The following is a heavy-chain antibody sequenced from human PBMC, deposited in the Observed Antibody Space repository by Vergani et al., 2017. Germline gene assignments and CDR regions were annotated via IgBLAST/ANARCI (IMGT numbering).Heavy chain of an antibody. V-gene: IGHV3-23*01. CDR3: ANLWESPNSIVALRGYGMDV. J-gene: IGHJ6*02. Sequence: EVQLLESGGGLVQPGGSLRLSCAASGFTFSSYAMSWVRQAPGKGLEWVSAISGSGGSTYYADSVKGRFTISRDNSKNTLYLQMNSLRAEDTAVYYCANLWESPNSIVALRGYGMDVWGQGTTVTVSS. CDR2: ISGSGGST. CDR1: GFTFSSYA. D-gene: IGHD3-16*01.